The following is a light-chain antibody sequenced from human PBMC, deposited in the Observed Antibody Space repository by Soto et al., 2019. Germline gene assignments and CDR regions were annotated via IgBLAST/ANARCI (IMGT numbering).Light chain of an antibody. V-gene: IGKV1-5*03. CDR2: KAS. Sequence: DIPMTQSPSTLSASVGDRVIITCRASQSISNWLAWYQQKPGKAPNLLIYKASSLKSGVPSRFSGSGSGTEFTLTISSLQPDDFATYYCQQYDTYWTFGQGTKVELK. CDR1: QSISNW. CDR3: QQYDTYWT. J-gene: IGKJ1*01.